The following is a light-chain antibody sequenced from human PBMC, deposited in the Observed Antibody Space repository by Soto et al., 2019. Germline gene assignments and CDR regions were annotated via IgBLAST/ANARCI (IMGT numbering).Light chain of an antibody. CDR3: QSYDSSLSGWV. J-gene: IGLJ3*02. V-gene: IGLV1-40*01. CDR2: GNS. CDR1: SSNIGAGYD. Sequence: QSVLTQPPSGSGAPGQRVTISCTGGSSNIGAGYDVHWYQQLPGTAPKLLIYGNSNRPSGVPDRFSGSKSGTSASLAITGLQAEDEADYYCQSYDSSLSGWVFGGGTKLTVL.